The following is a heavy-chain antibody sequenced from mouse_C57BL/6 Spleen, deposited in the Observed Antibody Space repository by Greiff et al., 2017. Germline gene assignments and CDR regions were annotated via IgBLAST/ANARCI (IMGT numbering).Heavy chain of an antibody. J-gene: IGHJ3*01. Sequence: VQLQQSGAELVKPGASVKLSCKASGYTFTSYWMHWVKQRPGQGLEWIGMIHPNSGSTNYNEKFKSKATLTVDKSSSTAYMQLSSLTSEDSAVYYCARGDYGSSYWFAYWGQGTLVTVSA. CDR2: IHPNSGST. D-gene: IGHD1-1*01. CDR1: GYTFTSYW. CDR3: ARGDYGSSYWFAY. V-gene: IGHV1-64*01.